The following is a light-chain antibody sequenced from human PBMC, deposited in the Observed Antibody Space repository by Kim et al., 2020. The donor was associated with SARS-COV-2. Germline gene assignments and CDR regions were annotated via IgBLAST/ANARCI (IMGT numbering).Light chain of an antibody. V-gene: IGLV1-44*01. J-gene: IGLJ2*01. Sequence: ELTQPPSASGTPGQRVTMSCSGSSSNIGSNPVTWYQQVPGTAPKLLIHTTNQWPSGIPDRFSGSKSGTSASLAINGLQSEDEAEYHCAVWDDNLNGWVFGGGTKLTVL. CDR1: SSNIGSNP. CDR2: TTN. CDR3: AVWDDNLNGWV.